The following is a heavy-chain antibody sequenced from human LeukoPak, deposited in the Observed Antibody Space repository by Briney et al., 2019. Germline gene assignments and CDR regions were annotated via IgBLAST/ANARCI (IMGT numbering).Heavy chain of an antibody. CDR1: GYTFTSYG. CDR2: ISAYNGNT. Sequence: ASVKVSCKASGYTFTSYGISWVRQAPAQGLEWMGWISAYNGNTNYAQKLQGRVTMTTDTSTSTAYMELRSLRSDDTAVYYCARPLGSGYYSLFDYWGQGTLVTVSS. V-gene: IGHV1-18*01. D-gene: IGHD3-22*01. J-gene: IGHJ4*02. CDR3: ARPLGSGYYSLFDY.